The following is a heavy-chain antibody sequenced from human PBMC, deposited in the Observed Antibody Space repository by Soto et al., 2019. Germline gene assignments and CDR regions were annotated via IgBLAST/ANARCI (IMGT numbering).Heavy chain of an antibody. D-gene: IGHD3-16*01. V-gene: IGHV1-69*01. J-gene: IGHJ6*02. CDR1: GDTFSSFT. Sequence: QVQLVQSGAEVKKPGSSVKVSCTASGDTFSSFTISWLRQAPGQGLEWMGGIIPVFGTTDYEPRFQGRVTIPADGSTSTAYMEPSSLRSADTAVXYCXXSSPYLLLRGNMYYYAMDVWGQGTTVTV. CDR2: IIPVFGTT. CDR3: XXSSPYLLLRGNMYYYAMDV.